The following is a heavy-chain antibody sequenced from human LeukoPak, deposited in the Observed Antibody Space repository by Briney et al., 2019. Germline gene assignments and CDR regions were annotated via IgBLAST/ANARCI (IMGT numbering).Heavy chain of an antibody. CDR1: GISLSNYA. Sequence: GGSLRLSCVVSGISLSNYAMTWVRQAPGKGLEWVAVISYDGSNKYYADSVKGRFTISRDNSKNTLYLQMNSLRAEDTAVYYCAREWQQLDYWGQGTLVTVSS. CDR3: AREWQQLDY. D-gene: IGHD6-13*01. V-gene: IGHV3-30*04. CDR2: ISYDGSNK. J-gene: IGHJ4*02.